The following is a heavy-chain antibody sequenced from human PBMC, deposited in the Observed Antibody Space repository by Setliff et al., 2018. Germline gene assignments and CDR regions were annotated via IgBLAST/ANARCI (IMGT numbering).Heavy chain of an antibody. CDR1: GFTFSSYS. D-gene: IGHD3-16*01. J-gene: IGHJ4*02. CDR3: ARGGPLFDY. Sequence: RGVLKISCAASGFTFSSYSMNWVRQAPGKGLEWVSSISSSSSYISYADSLKGRFTISRDNAKNSLYLQMNSLRAEDTAVYYCARGGPLFDYWGQGTLVTVSS. CDR2: ISSSSSYI. V-gene: IGHV3-21*01.